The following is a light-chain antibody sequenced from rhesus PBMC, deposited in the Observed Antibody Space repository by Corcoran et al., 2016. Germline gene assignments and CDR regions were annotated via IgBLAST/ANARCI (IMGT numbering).Light chain of an antibody. Sequence: QSALTQPPPMSKSLGQPVTISCTGTSSDIGGYNGVSWYQQHPGTALRLLIYEVSKRPSGVSDRFSGSKSGNTASLTISGLEAEDEADYYCGSYRSGCYIFGAGTRLTVL. CDR1: SSDIGGYNG. CDR3: GSYRSGCYI. J-gene: IGLJ1*01. CDR2: EVS. V-gene: IGLV2-38*01.